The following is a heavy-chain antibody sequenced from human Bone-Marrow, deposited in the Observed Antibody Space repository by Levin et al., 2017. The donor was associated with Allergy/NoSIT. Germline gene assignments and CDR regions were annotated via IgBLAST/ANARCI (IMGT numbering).Heavy chain of an antibody. V-gene: IGHV1-2*06. CDR1: GYTFTGYY. J-gene: IGHJ4*02. CDR3: ARVVGGWYWLDY. D-gene: IGHD6-19*01. CDR2: INPNSGGT. Sequence: ASVKVSCKASGYTFTGYYMHWVRQAPGQGLEWMGRINPNSGGTNYAQKFQGRVTMTRDTSISTAYMELSRLRSDDTAVYYCARVVGGWYWLDYWGQGTLVTVSS.